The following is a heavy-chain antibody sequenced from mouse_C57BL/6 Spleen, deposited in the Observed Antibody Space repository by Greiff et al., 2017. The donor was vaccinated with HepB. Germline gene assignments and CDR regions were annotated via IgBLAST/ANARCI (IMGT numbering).Heavy chain of an antibody. V-gene: IGHV1-69*01. CDR3: ARGAYGSSPDY. D-gene: IGHD1-1*01. J-gene: IGHJ2*01. CDR2: IDPSDSYT. CDR1: GYTFTSYW. Sequence: QVQLKQPGAELVMPGASVKLSCKASGYTFTSYWMHWVKQRPGQGLEWIGEIDPSDSYTNYNQKFKGKSTLTVDKSSSTAYMQLSSLTSEDSAVYYCARGAYGSSPDYWGQGTTLTVSS.